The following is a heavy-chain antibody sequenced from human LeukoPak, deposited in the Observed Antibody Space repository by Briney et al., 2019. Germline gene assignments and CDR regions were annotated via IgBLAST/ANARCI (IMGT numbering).Heavy chain of an antibody. CDR3: ARDRVDCSTSCYLHYMDV. Sequence: SETLSLTCAVYGGSFSGFYWSWIRQPPGKGLEWIGDINHSGGTNYIPSLKSRVTISVDTSKKQFSLKLTSVTAADTAVYYCARDRVDCSTSCYLHYMDVWGKGTTVTISS. D-gene: IGHD2-2*01. CDR2: INHSGGT. J-gene: IGHJ6*03. CDR1: GGSFSGFY. V-gene: IGHV4-34*01.